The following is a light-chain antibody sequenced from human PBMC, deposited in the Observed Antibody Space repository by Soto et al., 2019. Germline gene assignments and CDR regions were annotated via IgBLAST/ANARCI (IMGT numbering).Light chain of an antibody. Sequence: QSALTQPASVSGSPRQSITISCTGTSSDVGFYKYVSWYQQHPGKAPKLLIYDVSYRPSGVSNRFSGSKSGNTASLTISGLQAEDEADYYCSSYATTNTYVFGTGTKLTVL. CDR1: SSDVGFYKY. CDR3: SSYATTNTYV. J-gene: IGLJ1*01. V-gene: IGLV2-14*03. CDR2: DVS.